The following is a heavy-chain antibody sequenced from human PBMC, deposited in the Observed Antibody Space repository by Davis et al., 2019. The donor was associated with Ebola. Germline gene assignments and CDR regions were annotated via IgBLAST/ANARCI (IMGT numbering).Heavy chain of an antibody. CDR3: ARDRLTGEIYYYYYMDV. CDR2: ISSSGSTI. Sequence: PGGSLRLSCAASGFTFSSYEMNWVRQAPGKGLEWVSYISSSGSTIYYADSVKGRFTISRDNAKNSLYLQMNSLRAEDTAVYYCARDRLTGEIYYYYYMDVWGKGTTVTVSS. V-gene: IGHV3-48*03. D-gene: IGHD7-27*01. CDR1: GFTFSSYE. J-gene: IGHJ6*03.